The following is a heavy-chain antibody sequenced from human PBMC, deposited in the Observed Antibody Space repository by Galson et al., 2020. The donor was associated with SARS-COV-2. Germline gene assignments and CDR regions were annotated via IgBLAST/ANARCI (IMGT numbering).Heavy chain of an antibody. CDR1: GGSIKSGDYY. D-gene: IGHD1-26*01. CDR2: IYNRGST. Sequence: SETLSLTCSVSGGSIKSGDYYWSLIRQLPVKGLEWIGYIYNRGSTYYNPSFKSRVAISIDTSKNQFSLRLTSVTAADTAVYYCARLRQTRQLVGAADNWGQGTLVTVSS. V-gene: IGHV4-31*03. CDR3: ARLRQTRQLVGAADN. J-gene: IGHJ4*02.